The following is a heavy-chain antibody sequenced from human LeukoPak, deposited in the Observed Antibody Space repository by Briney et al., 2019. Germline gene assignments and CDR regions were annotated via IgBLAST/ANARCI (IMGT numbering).Heavy chain of an antibody. D-gene: IGHD3-22*01. CDR1: GGTFSSYA. J-gene: IGHJ3*02. V-gene: IGHV1-69*05. Sequence: SVKVSCKASGGTFSSYAISWVRQAPGHGLEWRGRIIPIFGTANYAQKFQGRVTITTDESTSTAYMELSSLRSEDTAVYYCARMYFYERSGYGDAFDIWGQGTMVTVSS. CDR2: IIPIFGTA. CDR3: ARMYFYERSGYGDAFDI.